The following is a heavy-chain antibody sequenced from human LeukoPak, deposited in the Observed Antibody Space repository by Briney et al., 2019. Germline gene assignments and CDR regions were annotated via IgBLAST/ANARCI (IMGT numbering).Heavy chain of an antibody. V-gene: IGHV1-18*01. Sequence: ASVKVSCKASGYSFTTYGISWVRQAPGQGLEWMGWISANNNNTDNVQKLQGRVTMTTDTSTSTAYMELRSLRSEDTAVYYCATAITATTPFDPWGQGTLVTVSS. J-gene: IGHJ5*02. CDR3: ATAITATTPFDP. CDR2: ISANNNNT. CDR1: GYSFTTYG. D-gene: IGHD5-24*01.